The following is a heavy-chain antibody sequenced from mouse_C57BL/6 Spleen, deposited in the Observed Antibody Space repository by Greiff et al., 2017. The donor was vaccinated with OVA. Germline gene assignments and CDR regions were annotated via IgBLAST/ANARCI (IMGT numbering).Heavy chain of an antibody. V-gene: IGHV1-26*01. J-gene: IGHJ4*01. D-gene: IGHD1-1*01. Sequence: EVQLQQSGPELVKPGASVKISCKASGYTFTDYYMNWVKQSHGKSLEWIGDINPNNGGTSYNQKFKGKATLTVDKSSSPTYMELRSLTSEDSAVYNCARGGTVVAPYYAMDYWGQGTSVTVSS. CDR3: ARGGTVVAPYYAMDY. CDR1: GYTFTDYY. CDR2: INPNNGGT.